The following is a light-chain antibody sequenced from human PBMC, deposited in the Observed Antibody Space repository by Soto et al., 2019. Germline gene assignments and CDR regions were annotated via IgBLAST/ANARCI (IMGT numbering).Light chain of an antibody. V-gene: IGLV2-23*01. J-gene: IGLJ2*01. Sequence: QSALTQPASVSGSPGQSITISCTGTSSDVGSYNLVSWYQQHPGKAPKLMIYEGSKRPSGVSNRFSGSKSANTASLTISGLQADDEADYYCCSYAGSSTLVFGGGTQLTVL. CDR2: EGS. CDR1: SSDVGSYNL. CDR3: CSYAGSSTLV.